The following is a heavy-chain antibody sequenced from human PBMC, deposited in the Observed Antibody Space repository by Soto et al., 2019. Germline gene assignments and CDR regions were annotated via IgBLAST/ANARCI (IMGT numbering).Heavy chain of an antibody. D-gene: IGHD1-1*01. CDR1: RYTFTAYY. J-gene: IGHJ6*02. CDR3: ARGGTGTTGSRAFYGMDV. V-gene: IGHV1-46*01. CDR2: VNPSVGTV. Sequence: ASVKVSCKESRYTFTAYYIHWVRPAPGQGLEWIGIVNPSVGTVSYAGKFQGRVTMTRDTSTTTVYMELSSLTSEDTAVYSCARGGTGTTGSRAFYGMDVWGQGTTVTVSS.